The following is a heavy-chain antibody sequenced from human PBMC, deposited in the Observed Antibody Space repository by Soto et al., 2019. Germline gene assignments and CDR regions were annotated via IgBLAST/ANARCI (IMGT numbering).Heavy chain of an antibody. CDR3: ARTGLGDYFDY. D-gene: IGHD3-16*01. CDR1: GYTFTSYY. V-gene: IGHV1-46*01. Sequence: QVQLVQSGAEVKKPGVSVKVTCKASGYTFTSYYMHWVRQAPGQGLEWMGIINPSGGSTSYAQKFQVRVTMTRDTSTSTVYMELSSLRSEDTAVYYCARTGLGDYFDYWGQGTLVTVTS. J-gene: IGHJ4*02. CDR2: INPSGGST.